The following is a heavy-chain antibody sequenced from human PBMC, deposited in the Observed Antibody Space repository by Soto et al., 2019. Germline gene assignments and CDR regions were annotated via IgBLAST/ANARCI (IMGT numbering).Heavy chain of an antibody. CDR2: IYFSGST. Sequence: PSETLSLTCTVSGDSISSGGYYWSWIRQHPGKGLEWIGYIYFSGSTYYNPSLKSRVTILLDTSKNQFSLKLSSVTAADTAVYYCARFLVIVPGSGGMDVWGQGTTVTVSS. D-gene: IGHD2-2*01. CDR1: GDSISSGGYY. CDR3: ARFLVIVPGSGGMDV. J-gene: IGHJ6*02. V-gene: IGHV4-31*03.